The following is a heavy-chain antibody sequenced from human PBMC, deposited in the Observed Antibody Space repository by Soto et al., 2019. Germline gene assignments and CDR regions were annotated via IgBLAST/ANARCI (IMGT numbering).Heavy chain of an antibody. D-gene: IGHD6-19*01. Sequence: QVLLRQWGAGLLRPSETLSLTCGVSGAPFTPYSWIWIRQPPGGGLEWIGEGHHSGTTSSNAWFKRQAPISRATISAQFSLHLAAMTAADTAVYYCARGWGATGYTRGWQRVAYYHSALDVWGQGTAVTVSS. CDR3: ARGWGATGYTRGWQRVAYYHSALDV. CDR2: GHHSGTT. CDR1: GAPFTPYS. J-gene: IGHJ6*02. V-gene: IGHV4-34*01.